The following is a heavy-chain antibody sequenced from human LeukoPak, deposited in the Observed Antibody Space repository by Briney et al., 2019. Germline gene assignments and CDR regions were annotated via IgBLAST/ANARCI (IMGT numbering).Heavy chain of an antibody. J-gene: IGHJ4*02. D-gene: IGHD3-10*01. CDR1: GGTFSSYA. CDR3: ARDRHLWFGGGNMDY. Sequence: SVKVSCKASGGTFSSYAISWVRQAPGQGLEWMGRIIPIFGTANYAQKFLGRVTITTDESTSTAYMELSSLRSEDTAVYYCARDRHLWFGGGNMDYWGQGTLVTVSS. V-gene: IGHV1-69*05. CDR2: IIPIFGTA.